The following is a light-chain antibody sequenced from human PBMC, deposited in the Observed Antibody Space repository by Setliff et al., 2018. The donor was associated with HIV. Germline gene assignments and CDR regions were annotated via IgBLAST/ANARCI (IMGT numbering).Light chain of an antibody. CDR1: SSDVGSYNY. CDR2: DVS. Sequence: QSVLAQPASVSGFPGQSITISCTGSSSDVGSYNYVSWYQQHPGKAPKLMISDVSKRPSGVSNRFSGSKSGNTASLTTSGLQAEDEADYYCSSYTSSSPPYVFGTGTKVTV. V-gene: IGLV2-14*03. CDR3: SSYTSSSPPYV. J-gene: IGLJ1*01.